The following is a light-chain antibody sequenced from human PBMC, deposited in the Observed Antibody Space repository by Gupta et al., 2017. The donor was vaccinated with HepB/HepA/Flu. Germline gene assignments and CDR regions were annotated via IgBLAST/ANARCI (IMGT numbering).Light chain of an antibody. J-gene: IGLJ3*02. CDR1: SSNIGAGYA. CDR2: GNS. Sequence: QSVLTQPPSVSGATGQRVTISCTGSSSNIGAGYAVHWYQQLPGTAPNLLIYGNSNRPSGVPDRFSGSKSGTSASLAISGLQAEDEADYYCQSYDSSLSGWVFGGGTKLTVL. CDR3: QSYDSSLSGWV. V-gene: IGLV1-40*01.